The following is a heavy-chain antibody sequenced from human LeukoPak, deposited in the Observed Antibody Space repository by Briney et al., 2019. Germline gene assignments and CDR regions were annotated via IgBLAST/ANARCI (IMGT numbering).Heavy chain of an antibody. V-gene: IGHV3-7*01. CDR1: GFTFSSYR. Sequence: TGGSLRLSCAASGFTFSSYRMSWLRQAPGKGLEWVANIKQDGSEKYYVDSVKGRFTISRDNAKNSLYLQMNSLRAEDTAVYYCARDRQLSNWGQGTLVTVSS. J-gene: IGHJ4*02. D-gene: IGHD1-1*01. CDR3: ARDRQLSN. CDR2: IKQDGSEK.